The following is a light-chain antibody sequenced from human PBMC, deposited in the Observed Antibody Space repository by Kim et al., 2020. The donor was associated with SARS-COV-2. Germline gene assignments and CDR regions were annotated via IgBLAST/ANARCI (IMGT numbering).Light chain of an antibody. Sequence: AQGKTARITWGGNNNGSKRVHWYQQKPGQAPGLVIYYDSDRPSGIPERFSGSNSGNTATLTISRVEAGDEADYYCQVWDSSSDHLVFGGGTQLTVL. CDR2: YDS. J-gene: IGLJ3*02. CDR1: NNGSKR. CDR3: QVWDSSSDHLV. V-gene: IGLV3-21*04.